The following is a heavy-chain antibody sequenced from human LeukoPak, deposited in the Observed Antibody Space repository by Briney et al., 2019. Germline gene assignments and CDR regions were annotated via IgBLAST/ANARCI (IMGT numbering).Heavy chain of an antibody. J-gene: IGHJ4*02. V-gene: IGHV4-34*01. Sequence: PSETLSLTCAVYGGSFSGYYWSWIRQPPGKGLEWIGEINHSGSTNYNPSLKSRVTISVDTSKNQFSLKLSSVTAADTAVYYCARHCSTSCYSFDYWGQGTLVTVSS. CDR1: GGSFSGYY. CDR2: INHSGST. CDR3: ARHCSTSCYSFDY. D-gene: IGHD2-2*01.